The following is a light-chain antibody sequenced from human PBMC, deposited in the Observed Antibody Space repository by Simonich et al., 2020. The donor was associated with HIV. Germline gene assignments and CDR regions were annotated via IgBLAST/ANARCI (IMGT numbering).Light chain of an antibody. Sequence: IVMTQSPAPLSVSPGERATLSCRASQSIASTLAWYQQKPGQAPRLLIYGASTRATSIPARFSGSGSGTDFTLTISSLQPEDFAVYYCQQDYNLPMYTFGQGTKLEIK. CDR2: GAS. CDR1: QSIAST. CDR3: QQDYNLPMYT. J-gene: IGKJ2*01. V-gene: IGKV3D-15*01.